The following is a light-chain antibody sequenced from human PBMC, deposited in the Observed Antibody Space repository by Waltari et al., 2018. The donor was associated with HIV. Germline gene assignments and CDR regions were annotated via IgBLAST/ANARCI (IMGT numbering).Light chain of an antibody. CDR3: CSYANSSTSFYV. V-gene: IGLV2-23*02. J-gene: IGLJ1*01. Sequence: QSALTQPASVSGSPGQSLPIACTGTSSDVGTYNLLSWYQQPPGDAPKLSLFAVREPPSGVSGRFSCSKSGNTASVTISGLQAEEEADYYCCSYANSSTSFYVFGSGTKVTVL. CDR2: AVR. CDR1: SSDVGTYNL.